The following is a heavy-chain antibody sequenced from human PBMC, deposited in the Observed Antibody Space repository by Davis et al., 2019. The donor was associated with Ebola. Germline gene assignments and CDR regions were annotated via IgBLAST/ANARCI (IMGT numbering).Heavy chain of an antibody. CDR3: ARDLGRNYYDTSGDYYFDS. V-gene: IGHV1-18*01. D-gene: IGHD3-22*01. J-gene: IGHJ4*02. CDR1: GYTFTGYG. CDR2: ISTYNGNT. Sequence: AASVKVSCKASGYTFTGYGISWVRQAPGQGLEWMGWISTYNGNTNYEQKLQGRVSLNIDTSRSTAYMELRSLRSDDTAVYYRARDLGRNYYDTSGDYYFDSWGQGTLVTVSS.